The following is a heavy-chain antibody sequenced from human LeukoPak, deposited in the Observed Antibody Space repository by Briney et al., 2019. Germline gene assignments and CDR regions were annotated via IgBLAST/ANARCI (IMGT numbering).Heavy chain of an antibody. Sequence: SETLSLTCTVSGGSISSGAYYCSWIRQHPGKGLEWIGYIYYSGSTYYNPSLKSRVTISVDTSKNQFSLKLSSVTAADTAVYYCARGDYYDSSGYYRPPRTFDIWGQGTMVTVSS. CDR3: ARGDYYDSSGYYRPPRTFDI. CDR1: GGSISSGAYY. V-gene: IGHV4-31*03. J-gene: IGHJ3*02. D-gene: IGHD3-22*01. CDR2: IYYSGST.